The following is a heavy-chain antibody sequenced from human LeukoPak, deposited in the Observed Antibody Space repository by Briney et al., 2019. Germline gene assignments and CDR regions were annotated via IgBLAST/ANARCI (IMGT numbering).Heavy chain of an antibody. CDR3: AKDRSSSGWTYYFDY. CDR1: GFTFSSYA. V-gene: IGHV3-23*01. D-gene: IGHD6-19*01. J-gene: IGHJ4*02. CDR2: ISGSGGST. Sequence: GGSLRLSCAASGFTFSSYAMSWVRQAPGKGLEWVSAISGSGGSTYYADSVKGRFTISRDNSKNTLYLQMNSLRAEDTAVYYCAKDRSSSGWTYYFDYWGQGTLVTVSS.